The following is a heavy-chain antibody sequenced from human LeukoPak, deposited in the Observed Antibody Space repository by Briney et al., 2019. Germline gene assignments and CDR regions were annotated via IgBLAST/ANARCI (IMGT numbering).Heavy chain of an antibody. D-gene: IGHD6-6*01. V-gene: IGHV1-2*02. CDR1: GYTFTGYY. J-gene: IGHJ4*02. CDR2: INPNSGGT. Sequence: GASVKVSCKASGYTFTGYYMHWVRQAPGQGLEWMGWINPNSGGTNYAQKFQGRVTMTRDTSISTAYMELSRLGSDDTAVYYCARVDIAARVPDYWGQGTLVTVSS. CDR3: ARVDIAARVPDY.